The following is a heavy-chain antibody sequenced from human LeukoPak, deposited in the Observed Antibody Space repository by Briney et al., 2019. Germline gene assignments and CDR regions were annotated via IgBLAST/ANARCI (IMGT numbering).Heavy chain of an antibody. CDR2: ISAYNGNT. D-gene: IGHD2-2*01. J-gene: IGHJ5*02. Sequence: GASVKVSCKASGYTFTSYGISWVRQAPGQGLEWMGWISAYNGNTNYAQKLQGRVTMTTDTSTSTAYMELRSLRSDDTAVYYCARVAAQLLFQGWFDPWGQGTLVTVSS. CDR3: ARVAAQLLFQGWFDP. V-gene: IGHV1-18*01. CDR1: GYTFTSYG.